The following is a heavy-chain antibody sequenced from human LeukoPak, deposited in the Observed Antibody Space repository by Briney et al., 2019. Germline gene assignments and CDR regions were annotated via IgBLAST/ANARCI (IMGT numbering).Heavy chain of an antibody. CDR1: GFSFSSYA. Sequence: GRSLRLSCAASGFSFSSYAMHWVRQAPGKGLEWVAVISYDGSNKYCADSVKGRFTISRDNSKNTLYLQMNSLRAEDTAVYYCAREPTYSSSWYTSCDYWGQGTLVTVSS. CDR3: AREPTYSSSWYTSCDY. J-gene: IGHJ4*02. D-gene: IGHD6-13*01. CDR2: ISYDGSNK. V-gene: IGHV3-30*04.